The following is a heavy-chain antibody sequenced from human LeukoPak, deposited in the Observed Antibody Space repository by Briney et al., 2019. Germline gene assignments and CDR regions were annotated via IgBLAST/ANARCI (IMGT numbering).Heavy chain of an antibody. CDR2: ISSSSSYI. Sequence: PGGSLRLSCAASGFTFSSYSMNWVRQAPGKGLEWVSSISSSSSYIYYADSVKGRFTISRDNAKNSLYLQMNSLRAEDTAVYYCARAAYGDYGLDYWGQGTLVTVSS. CDR3: ARAAYGDYGLDY. CDR1: GFTFSSYS. J-gene: IGHJ4*02. V-gene: IGHV3-21*01. D-gene: IGHD4-17*01.